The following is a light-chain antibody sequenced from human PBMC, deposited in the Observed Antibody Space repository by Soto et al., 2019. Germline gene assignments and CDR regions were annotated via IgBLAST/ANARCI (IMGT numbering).Light chain of an antibody. CDR3: QQYMSSVT. CDR1: QRVDTTF. J-gene: IGKJ1*01. Sequence: EIVLTQSPGCLSLSPGQRVTLSCRASQRVDTTFFAWYQKKPGQAPRLLIYGASKRATGIPDRFSGSGSGTDFTLIIIRLEPEDFAVYYCQQYMSSVTFGQGTKVEIK. CDR2: GAS. V-gene: IGKV3-20*01.